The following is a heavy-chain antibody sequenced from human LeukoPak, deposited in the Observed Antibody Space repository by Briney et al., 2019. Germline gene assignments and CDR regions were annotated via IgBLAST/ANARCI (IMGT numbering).Heavy chain of an antibody. V-gene: IGHV5-51*01. D-gene: IGHD5-18*01. J-gene: IGHJ4*02. Sequence: GASLKISCKGSGYSFTSYWIGWVRQMPGKGLEWMRIIYPGDSDTRYSPSFQCQVTISADKSISTAYLQWSSLKASDTAMYYCARRIGMAMGTEYYFDYWGQGTLVTVSS. CDR2: IYPGDSDT. CDR3: ARRIGMAMGTEYYFDY. CDR1: GYSFTSYW.